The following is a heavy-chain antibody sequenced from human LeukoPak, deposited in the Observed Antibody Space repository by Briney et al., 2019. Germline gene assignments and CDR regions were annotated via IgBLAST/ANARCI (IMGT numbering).Heavy chain of an antibody. D-gene: IGHD2-15*01. CDR3: ARDRDIVVVVAATGLDY. V-gene: IGHV3-23*01. CDR2: ISGSGGST. Sequence: GGSLRLSCAASGFTFSSYAISWVRQAPGKGLEWVSAISGSGGSTYYADSVKGRFTISRDNSKNTLYLQMNSLRAEDTAVYYCARDRDIVVVVAATGLDYWGQGTLVTVSS. J-gene: IGHJ4*02. CDR1: GFTFSSYA.